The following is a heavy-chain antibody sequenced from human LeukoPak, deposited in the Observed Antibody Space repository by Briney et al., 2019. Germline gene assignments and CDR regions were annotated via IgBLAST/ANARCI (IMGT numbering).Heavy chain of an antibody. J-gene: IGHJ4*02. CDR2: ITGSGTST. CDR1: GFTFSNYA. CDR3: VIWGDYDVLTGYYVPDY. V-gene: IGHV3-23*01. D-gene: IGHD3-9*01. Sequence: PGASLRLSCVASGFTFSNYAMSWVRRAPGKGLEWVSAITGSGTSTYCADSLKGRFTISRDNSKNTVFLQMNSLRHEDTAIYYCVIWGDYDVLTGYYVPDYWGQGTLVTVSS.